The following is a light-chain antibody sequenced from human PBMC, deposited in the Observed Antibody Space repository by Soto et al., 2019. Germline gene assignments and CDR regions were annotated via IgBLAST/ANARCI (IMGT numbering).Light chain of an antibody. CDR1: NSDVGGFNY. CDR3: CSYTSRSTLV. CDR2: EVT. Sequence: QSVLTQPDSVSGSPGQSITISCTGTNSDVGGFNYVSWYKQHPDKAPKLIIFEVTDRPSGVSKRFSGSKSGNTASLNISGLQSDDESEYYCCSYTSRSTLVFGGGTQLTVL. J-gene: IGLJ7*01. V-gene: IGLV2-14*01.